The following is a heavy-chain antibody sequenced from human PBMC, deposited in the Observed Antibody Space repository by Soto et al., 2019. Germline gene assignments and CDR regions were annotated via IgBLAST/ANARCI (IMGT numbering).Heavy chain of an antibody. D-gene: IGHD3-10*01. V-gene: IGHV4-39*01. CDR2: MYYTGST. J-gene: IGHJ4*02. Sequence: QLQLQESGPGLVKPSETLSLTCTVSGGSISSNSYYWGWIRQPPGKGLEWIGSMYYTGSTYYNPSLKSRASVLVDRSKNQFSLRLSSVTAADTAVYYCATQGSNMAARVDYWGQGTLVTVSS. CDR3: ATQGSNMAARVDY. CDR1: GGSISSNSYY.